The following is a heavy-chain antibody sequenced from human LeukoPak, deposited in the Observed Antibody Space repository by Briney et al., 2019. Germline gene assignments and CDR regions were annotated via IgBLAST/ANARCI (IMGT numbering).Heavy chain of an antibody. Sequence: GGSLRLSCAASGFTFSSYAMSWVRQAPGKGLEWVSAISGSGGSTYYADSVKGRFTISRDNSKNTLYLQMNSLRAEDTAVYYCAKSSDYYDSSGYYKDWGQGTLVTVSS. CDR1: GFTFSSYA. CDR2: ISGSGGST. J-gene: IGHJ4*02. D-gene: IGHD3-22*01. CDR3: AKSSDYYDSSGYYKD. V-gene: IGHV3-23*01.